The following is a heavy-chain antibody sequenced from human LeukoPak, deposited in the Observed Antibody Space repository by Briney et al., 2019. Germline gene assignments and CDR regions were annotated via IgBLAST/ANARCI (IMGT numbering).Heavy chain of an antibody. CDR3: ASGGSPRDWFDP. Sequence: SETLSLTCTVSGASISSSTFYWVWIRQPPGKGLEWIGSIYYSGSTYYNLSLKSRVTISVDTSKNQFSLKLSSVTAADTAMYYCASGGSPRDWFDPWGQGTLVTVSS. J-gene: IGHJ5*02. V-gene: IGHV4-39*01. CDR1: GASISSSTFY. D-gene: IGHD1-26*01. CDR2: IYYSGST.